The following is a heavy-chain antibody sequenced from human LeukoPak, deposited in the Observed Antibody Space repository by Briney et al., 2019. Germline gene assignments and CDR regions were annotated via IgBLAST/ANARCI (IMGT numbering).Heavy chain of an antibody. Sequence: GASVKVSCKASGGTFSSYAISWVRQAPGQGLEWMGGIIPIFGTANYAQKFQGRVTITADESTSTAYMELSSLRSEDTAVYYCARGPVLRFLEWLLCDAFDIWGQGTMVTVSS. V-gene: IGHV1-69*13. CDR3: ARGPVLRFLEWLLCDAFDI. D-gene: IGHD3-3*01. J-gene: IGHJ3*02. CDR1: GGTFSSYA. CDR2: IIPIFGTA.